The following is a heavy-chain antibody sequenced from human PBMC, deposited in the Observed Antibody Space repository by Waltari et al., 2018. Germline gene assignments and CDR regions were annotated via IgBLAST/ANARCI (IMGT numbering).Heavy chain of an antibody. CDR1: GFTFDDYA. D-gene: IGHD6-19*01. CDR2: ISWEGSTT. J-gene: IGHJ4*02. CDR3: AKDSRGYSGWVDY. V-gene: IGHV3-43D*03. Sequence: EVQLVESGGVVVQPGGSLRLSCAASGFTFDDYAIHWVRQAPGKGLEWVSLISWEGSTTSYADSVKGRFTISRDNSKNSLYLQMNSLRAEDNALYYCAKDSRGYSGWVDYWGQGTLVTVSS.